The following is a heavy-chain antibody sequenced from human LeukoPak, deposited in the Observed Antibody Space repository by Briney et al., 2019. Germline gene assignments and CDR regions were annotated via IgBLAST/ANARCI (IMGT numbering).Heavy chain of an antibody. J-gene: IGHJ4*02. CDR3: ARMGLGSRGMVGHYYGSGSRPPSSSD. V-gene: IGHV3-21*01. CDR2: ISSSSSYI. D-gene: IGHD3-10*01. CDR1: GFTFSSYS. Sequence: GGSLRLSCAASGFTFSSYSMNWVRQAPGKGLEWVSSISSSSSYIYYADSVKGRFTISRDNAKNSLYLQMNSLRAEDTAVYYCARMGLGSRGMVGHYYGSGSRPPSSSDWGQGTLVTVSS.